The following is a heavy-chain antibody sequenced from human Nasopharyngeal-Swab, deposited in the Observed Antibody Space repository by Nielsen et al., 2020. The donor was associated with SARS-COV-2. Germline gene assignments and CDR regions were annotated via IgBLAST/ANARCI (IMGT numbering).Heavy chain of an antibody. D-gene: IGHD3-22*01. V-gene: IGHV4-59*03. Sequence: WIRQPPGKGLEWIGYAYYSGSTNYNPSLKSRVTISVDTSKNLFSLNLRSVIAADTAMYYCAFAVHGRSGFDRVRWGQGTLVTVSS. J-gene: IGHJ4*02. CDR2: AYYSGST. CDR3: AFAVHGRSGFDRVR.